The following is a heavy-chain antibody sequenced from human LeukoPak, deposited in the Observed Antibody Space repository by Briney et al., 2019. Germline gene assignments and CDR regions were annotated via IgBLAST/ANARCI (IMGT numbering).Heavy chain of an antibody. CDR3: ARGAPLTSLIYFYYYMDV. CDR1: GYTFTGYY. V-gene: IGHV1-2*02. J-gene: IGHJ6*03. D-gene: IGHD3-9*01. Sequence: ASVKVSCKASGYTFTGYYVHWVRQAPGQGLEWMGWINPNSGGTNYAQKFQGRVTMTRDTSITTAYMELSRLRSDDTAVYYCARGAPLTSLIYFYYYMDVWGKGTTVTVSS. CDR2: INPNSGGT.